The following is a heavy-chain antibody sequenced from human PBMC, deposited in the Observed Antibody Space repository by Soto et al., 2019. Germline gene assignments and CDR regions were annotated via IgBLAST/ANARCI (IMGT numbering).Heavy chain of an antibody. CDR1: GGSISSGGYS. CDR2: IYHSGSS. V-gene: IGHV4-30-2*01. Sequence: SETLSLTCAVSGGSISSGGYSWSWIRQPPGKGLEWIGYIYHSGSSNYNPSLKSRVTISVDTSKNQFSLKLTSVTAADTAVYYCARDKITGLFDYWGQGTLVTVSS. J-gene: IGHJ4*02. CDR3: ARDKITGLFDY. D-gene: IGHD2-8*02.